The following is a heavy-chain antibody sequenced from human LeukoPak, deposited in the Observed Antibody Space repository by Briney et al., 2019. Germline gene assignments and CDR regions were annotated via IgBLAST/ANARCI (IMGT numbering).Heavy chain of an antibody. Sequence: SVKVSCKASGGTFSNYAISWVRQAPGQGLEWMGGIIPIFGTANYAQKFQGRVTITADESTSTAYMELSSLRSEDTAVYYCARAGWRITMVRGVISGVFLDYWGQGTLVTVSS. V-gene: IGHV1-69*13. CDR2: IIPIFGTA. D-gene: IGHD3-10*01. J-gene: IGHJ4*02. CDR1: GGTFSNYA. CDR3: ARAGWRITMVRGVISGVFLDY.